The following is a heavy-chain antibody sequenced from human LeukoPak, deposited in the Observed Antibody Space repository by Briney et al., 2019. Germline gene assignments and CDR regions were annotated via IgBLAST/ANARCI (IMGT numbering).Heavy chain of an antibody. CDR1: GGSIRNYF. D-gene: IGHD5-18*01. CDR3: ATTGYRGFDI. CDR2: IYTSGST. V-gene: IGHV4-4*07. Sequence: PSETLSLTCSVSGGSIRNYFWSWIRQPAGKGLEWIGRIYTSGSTDYNPSLRSRVTMSVDTSRNQFSLKLSSVTAADTAVYYCATTGYRGFDIWGQGTMVTVSS. J-gene: IGHJ3*02.